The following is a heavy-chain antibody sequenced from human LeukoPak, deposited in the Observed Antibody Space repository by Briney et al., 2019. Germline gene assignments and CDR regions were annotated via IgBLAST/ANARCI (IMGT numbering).Heavy chain of an antibody. CDR2: ISSYSGNT. Sequence: ASVKVSCKSSGYTFTNYGITWVRQAPGQGLEWMGWISSYSGNTNYAQNLRGRVTMTTDTSTSTAYMELRSLRSDDTAVYYCARRGSSSEYIYGYVDYWGQGTLITVSS. D-gene: IGHD5-18*01. V-gene: IGHV1-18*01. CDR3: ARRGSSSEYIYGYVDY. J-gene: IGHJ4*02. CDR1: GYTFTNYG.